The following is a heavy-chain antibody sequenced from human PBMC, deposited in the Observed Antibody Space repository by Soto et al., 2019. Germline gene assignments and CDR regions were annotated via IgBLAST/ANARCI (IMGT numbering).Heavy chain of an antibody. Sequence: SETLSLTCTVSGGSISSGDYYWSWIRQPPGKGLEWIGYIYYSGSTYYNPSLKSRVTISQDTSKNQFSLKLSSVTAADTAVYYCASYWNAPHWFDPWGQGTLVTVSS. CDR1: GGSISSGDYY. CDR2: IYYSGST. J-gene: IGHJ5*02. CDR3: ASYWNAPHWFDP. V-gene: IGHV4-30-4*01. D-gene: IGHD1-1*01.